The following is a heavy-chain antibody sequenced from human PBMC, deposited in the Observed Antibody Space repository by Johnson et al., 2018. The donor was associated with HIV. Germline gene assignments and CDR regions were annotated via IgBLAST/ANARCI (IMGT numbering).Heavy chain of an antibody. CDR2: INWNGGSA. J-gene: IGHJ3*02. CDR1: GFTFDDYD. D-gene: IGHD1-26*01. Sequence: VHLVESGGGVVRPGGSLRLSCAASGFTFDDYDMTWVRQGPGKGLEWVSGINWNGGSAGYAESVKGRFTISRDNAKRSLYLEMNSLRAEDTALYYCARDRTGGSYPRAFDIWGQGTMVTVSS. CDR3: ARDRTGGSYPRAFDI. V-gene: IGHV3-20*04.